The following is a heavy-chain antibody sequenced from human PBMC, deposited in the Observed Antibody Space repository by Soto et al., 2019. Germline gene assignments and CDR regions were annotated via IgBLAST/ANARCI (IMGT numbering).Heavy chain of an antibody. J-gene: IGHJ4*02. CDR3: AVRGSGTSKALLG. D-gene: IGHD6-19*01. CDR2: SSPYNANA. Sequence: QVQLVQSGAEVREPGSSVKVSCKASGYSFLYYAITWVRQAPGQGLEWMGWSSPYNANAKYAQRVQGRVTITTETSTSTAFLELKSLTSDDTALYFCAVRGSGTSKALLGWGQGTLVTVSS. CDR1: GYSFLYYA. V-gene: IGHV1-18*01.